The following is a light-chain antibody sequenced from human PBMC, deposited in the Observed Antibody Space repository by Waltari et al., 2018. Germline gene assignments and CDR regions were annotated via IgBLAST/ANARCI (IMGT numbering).Light chain of an antibody. Sequence: DIVMTQTPLSLPITPGEPASISCRSSQSLLHSNGNTYLHWYLQKPGQSPQLLIYGGSNRASGVPDRFSGSGSGTDFTLKISKVEAEDVGVYYCGQAIAFPPYSFGQGTKVEIK. CDR2: GGS. CDR1: QSLLHSNGNTY. CDR3: GQAIAFPPYS. V-gene: IGKV2-40*01. J-gene: IGKJ2*03.